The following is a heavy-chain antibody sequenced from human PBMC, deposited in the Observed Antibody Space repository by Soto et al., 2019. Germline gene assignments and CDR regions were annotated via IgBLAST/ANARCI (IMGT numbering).Heavy chain of an antibody. Sequence: GASVKVSCKASGYTFTSYGISWVRQAPGQGLEWMGWISAYNGNTNYAQKLQGRVTMTTDTSTSTAYMGLRSLRSDDTAVYYCARGPMVRGVIHYYYGMDVWGQGTTVTVSS. CDR2: ISAYNGNT. CDR3: ARGPMVRGVIHYYYGMDV. D-gene: IGHD3-10*01. J-gene: IGHJ6*02. V-gene: IGHV1-18*04. CDR1: GYTFTSYG.